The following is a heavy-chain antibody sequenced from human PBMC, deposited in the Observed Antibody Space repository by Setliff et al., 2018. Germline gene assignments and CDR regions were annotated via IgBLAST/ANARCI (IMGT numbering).Heavy chain of an antibody. CDR1: GYTFTSYY. V-gene: IGHV1-24*01. CDR2: FDPEDGET. D-gene: IGHD6-19*01. CDR3: ARDKESAGTRYFDH. J-gene: IGHJ4*02. Sequence: ASVKVSCKASGYTFTSYYMHWVRQAPGQGLEWMGGFDPEDGETIYAQKFQGRVTMTEDTSTDTAYMELSSLRSEDTAVYYCARDKESAGTRYFDHWGQGTLVTVSS.